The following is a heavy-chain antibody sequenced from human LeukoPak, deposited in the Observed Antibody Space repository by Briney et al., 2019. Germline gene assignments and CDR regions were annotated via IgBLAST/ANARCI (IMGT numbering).Heavy chain of an antibody. CDR1: NGSISSYH. J-gene: IGHJ4*02. V-gene: IGHV4-4*09. CDR2: ILTSGTT. CDR3: ARLRVSGSYLYYFDY. Sequence: PPETLSLTCTVSNGSISSYHGSWVRQPPGKGLEWIGYILTSGTTNYNPSLKSRLTISVDTSKNQFTLKLSSVTAADTAVYYCARLRVSGSYLYYFDYWGQGTLVTVSS. D-gene: IGHD1-26*01.